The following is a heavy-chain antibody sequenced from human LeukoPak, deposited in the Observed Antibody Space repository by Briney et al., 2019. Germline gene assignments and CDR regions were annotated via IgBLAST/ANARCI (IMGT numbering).Heavy chain of an antibody. V-gene: IGHV3-48*03. CDR2: ISSSGSTI. CDR1: GFTFSSYE. J-gene: IGHJ4*02. D-gene: IGHD6-19*01. CDR3: ASSIAVAGGAY. Sequence: GGSLRLSCAASGFTFSSYEMNWVRQAPGKGLEWVSYISSSGSTIYYADSVKGRFTISRDNAKNSLYLQMNSLRAEDTAVYYCASSIAVAGGAYWGQGALVTVSS.